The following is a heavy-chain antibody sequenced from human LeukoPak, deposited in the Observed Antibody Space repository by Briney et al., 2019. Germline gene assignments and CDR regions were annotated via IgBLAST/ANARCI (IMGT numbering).Heavy chain of an antibody. D-gene: IGHD2-2*01. V-gene: IGHV1-46*01. CDR2: INPSGGST. Sequence: GVSVKVSCKASGYTFTSYYMHWVRQAPGQGLEWMGIINPSGGSTSYAQKFQGRVTMTRDTSTSTVYMELSSLGSEDTAVYYCARGGYCSITSCRRSPFDYWGQGSLVTVSS. CDR3: ARGGYCSITSCRRSPFDY. CDR1: GYTFTSYY. J-gene: IGHJ4*02.